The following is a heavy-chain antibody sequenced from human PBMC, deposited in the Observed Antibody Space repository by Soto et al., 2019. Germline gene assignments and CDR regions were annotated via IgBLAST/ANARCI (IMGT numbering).Heavy chain of an antibody. Sequence: SETLSLTCPVSGGSISTYYWSWIRPPPGKGLEWIGYIYYSGSTNYNPSLKSRVTISLDTSKNQFSLKLSSVTAADTAVYYCARDRLANWFDPWGQGTLVTVSS. CDR2: IYYSGST. CDR1: GGSISTYY. CDR3: ARDRLANWFDP. D-gene: IGHD3-9*01. J-gene: IGHJ5*02. V-gene: IGHV4-59*01.